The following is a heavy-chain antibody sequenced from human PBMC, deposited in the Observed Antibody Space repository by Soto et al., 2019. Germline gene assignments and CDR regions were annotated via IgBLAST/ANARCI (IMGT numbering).Heavy chain of an antibody. CDR1: GFTLSDDY. CDR2: MSRDADSM. V-gene: IGHV3-11*01. Sequence: QVQLVESGGGLVKPGGSLRLSCAASGFTLSDDYMAWIRQAPGKGLEYVSYMSRDADSMYYADSVKGRFTISRDNAKNTLSLQMYSLRAEDTAVYYCARPNGESIHYYQGMDVWGQGAKVTVSS. D-gene: IGHD3-10*01. J-gene: IGHJ6*02. CDR3: ARPNGESIHYYQGMDV.